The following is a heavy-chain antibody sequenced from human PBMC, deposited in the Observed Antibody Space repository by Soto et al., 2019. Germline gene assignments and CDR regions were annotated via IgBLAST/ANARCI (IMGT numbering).Heavy chain of an antibody. J-gene: IGHJ3*02. CDR2: IWYDGSNK. CDR1: GFTFSSYG. D-gene: IGHD3-10*01. CDR3: ARGGLWFGEFATYDAFDI. V-gene: IGHV3-33*01. Sequence: GGSLRLSCAASGFTFSSYGMHWVRQAPGKGLEWVAVIWYDGSNKYYADSVKGRFTISRDNSKNTLYLQMNSLRAEDTAVYYCARGGLWFGEFATYDAFDIWGQGTMVTVSS.